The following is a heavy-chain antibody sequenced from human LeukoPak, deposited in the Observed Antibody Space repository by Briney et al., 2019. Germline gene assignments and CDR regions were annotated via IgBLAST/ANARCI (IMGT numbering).Heavy chain of an antibody. V-gene: IGHV3-23*01. CDR3: AKGPKGAYGDFFDY. Sequence: GGSLRLSCTASGFTFGDYAMSWVRQAPGKGLEWVSAISGSGGSTYYADSAKGRFTISRDNSKNTLYLQMNSLRAEDTAVYYCAKGPKGAYGDFFDYWGQGTLVTVSS. D-gene: IGHD4-17*01. J-gene: IGHJ4*02. CDR2: ISGSGGST. CDR1: GFTFGDYA.